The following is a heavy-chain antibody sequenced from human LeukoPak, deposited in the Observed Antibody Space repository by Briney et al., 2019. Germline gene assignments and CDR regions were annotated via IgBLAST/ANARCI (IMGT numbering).Heavy chain of an antibody. J-gene: IGHJ3*02. Sequence: SETLSLTCTVSGGSINSGVYYWGWIRQSPGKVLEWIGTIYYSGNTYYNSSLKSRVTISVDTSKNQFSLKLSSVTAADTALYYCARLDGIAAVDNWGQGTMVIVSS. CDR2: IYYSGNT. V-gene: IGHV4-39*01. D-gene: IGHD6-13*01. CDR3: ARLDGIAAVDN. CDR1: GGSINSGVYY.